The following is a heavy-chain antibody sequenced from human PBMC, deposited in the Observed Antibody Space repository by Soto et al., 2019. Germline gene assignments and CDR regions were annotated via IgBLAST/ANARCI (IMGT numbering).Heavy chain of an antibody. CDR1: GLTVSSNY. CDR2: IYSGGST. Sequence: EVQLVESGGGLVQPGGSLRLSCAASGLTVSSNYMSWVHQAPGKGLEWVSLIYSGGSTYYADSVRGRFTISRDNSKNTLYLQMNCLRAEDTAVYYCARDFYYYGSGTMGGYFDYWGQGTLVTVSS. D-gene: IGHD3-10*01. CDR3: ARDFYYYGSGTMGGYFDY. J-gene: IGHJ4*02. V-gene: IGHV3-66*01.